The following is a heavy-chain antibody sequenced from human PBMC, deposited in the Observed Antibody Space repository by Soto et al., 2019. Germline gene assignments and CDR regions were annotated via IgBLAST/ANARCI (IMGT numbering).Heavy chain of an antibody. CDR2: IRSKANSYAT. J-gene: IGHJ5*02. CDR3: TSTNLGAAGDWFDP. Sequence: EVQLVESGGGLVQPGGSLKLSCAASGFTFSGSAMHWVRQASGKGLEWVGRIRSKANSYATAYAASVKGRFTISRDDSKNTAYLQMNSLKTEDTAVYYCTSTNLGAAGDWFDPWGQGTLVTVSS. D-gene: IGHD6-25*01. V-gene: IGHV3-73*01. CDR1: GFTFSGSA.